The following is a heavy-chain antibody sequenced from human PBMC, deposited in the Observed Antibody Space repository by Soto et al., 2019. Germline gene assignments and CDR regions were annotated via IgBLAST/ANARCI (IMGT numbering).Heavy chain of an antibody. J-gene: IGHJ6*02. CDR1: GGSISSSSYY. D-gene: IGHD2-15*01. V-gene: IGHV4-39*01. CDR3: ARSGIVVVVALLDGMDV. Sequence: QLQLQESGPGLVKPSETLSLTCTVSGGSISSSSYYWGWLRQPPGKGLECIGSIYYSGSTYYNPSLKWRVTISVATSKNQFSLKLSSVTAADTAVYYCARSGIVVVVALLDGMDVWGQGTTVTVSS. CDR2: IYYSGST.